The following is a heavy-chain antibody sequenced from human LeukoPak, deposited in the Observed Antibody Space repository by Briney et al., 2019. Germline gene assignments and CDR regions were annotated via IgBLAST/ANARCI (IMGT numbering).Heavy chain of an antibody. V-gene: IGHV1-18*01. CDR3: ARDRYYFDSSDYYFFDY. CDR1: GYTFTNYG. D-gene: IGHD3-22*01. J-gene: IGHJ4*02. CDR2: ISAYNGNT. Sequence: ASVKVSCKASGYTFTNYGISWARQAHGQGLEWMGWISAYNGNTYYTQNLQGRVTMTTDTSTSTAYMELRSLRSDDTAVYYCARDRYYFDSSDYYFFDYWGQGTLVTVSS.